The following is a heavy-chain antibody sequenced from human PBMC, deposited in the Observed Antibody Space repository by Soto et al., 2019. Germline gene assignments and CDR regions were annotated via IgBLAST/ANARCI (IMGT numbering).Heavy chain of an antibody. J-gene: IGHJ4*02. CDR2: IRGSGDST. Sequence: EVQLSESGGGLVQPGGSLRLSCAASGFTFSSYAMSWVRQAPGKGLEWVSAIRGSGDSTYYADSVKGRFTISRDNSKNTLYLQMNSLRAEDTAVYYCARTLYSYGTDYWGQGTPVTVSS. CDR3: ARTLYSYGTDY. D-gene: IGHD5-18*01. CDR1: GFTFSSYA. V-gene: IGHV3-23*01.